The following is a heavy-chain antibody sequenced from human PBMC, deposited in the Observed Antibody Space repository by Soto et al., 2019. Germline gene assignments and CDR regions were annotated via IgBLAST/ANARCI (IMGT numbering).Heavy chain of an antibody. CDR3: ARDLRGYSYGYHYYYGMDV. CDR1: GYGLAGSY. D-gene: IGHD5-18*01. CDR2: INPDSGGT. V-gene: IGHV1-2*02. Sequence: GTSVEVSWKECGYGLAGSYRRWVRQDNGQGLDWMGWINPDSGGTNYAQKFQGRVTMTRDTSISTAYMELSRLRSDDTAVYYCARDLRGYSYGYHYYYGMDVWGQATTVTLSS. J-gene: IGHJ6*02.